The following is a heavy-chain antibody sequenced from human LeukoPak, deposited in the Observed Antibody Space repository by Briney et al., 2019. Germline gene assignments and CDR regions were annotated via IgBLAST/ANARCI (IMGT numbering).Heavy chain of an antibody. CDR3: AREAAVAGSFDY. D-gene: IGHD6-19*01. V-gene: IGHV4-34*01. Sequence: SETLSLTCAVYGGSFSGYYWSWIRQPPGKGLEWIGEINHSGSTNYNPSLKSRVTISVDTSKNQFSLKLSSVTAADTAVYYCAREAAVAGSFDYWGQGTLVTVSS. CDR2: INHSGST. CDR1: GGSFSGYY. J-gene: IGHJ4*02.